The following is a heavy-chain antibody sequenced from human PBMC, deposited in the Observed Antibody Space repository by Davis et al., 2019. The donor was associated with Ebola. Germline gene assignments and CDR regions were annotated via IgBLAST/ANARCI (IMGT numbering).Heavy chain of an antibody. CDR3: ARVRGTVTTGRYYYGMDV. D-gene: IGHD4-11*01. CDR2: ISAYNGNT. V-gene: IGHV1-18*01. Sequence: AASVKVSCKASGYTFTSYGISWVRQAPGQGLEWMGWISAYNGNTNYAQKFQGWVTMTRDTSISTAYMELSRLRSDDTAVYYCARVRGTVTTGRYYYGMDVWGQGTTVTVSS. J-gene: IGHJ6*02. CDR1: GYTFTSYG.